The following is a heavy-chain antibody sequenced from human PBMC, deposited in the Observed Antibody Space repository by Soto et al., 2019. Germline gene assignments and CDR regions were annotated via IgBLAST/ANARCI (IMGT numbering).Heavy chain of an antibody. J-gene: IGHJ6*02. Sequence: QGQLVQSGAEVKMPGASVKVSCKASGYTFTRYGIIWVRQAPGQGLEWMGWISGYNGDANYAQSFQGRVSMTIDTSTTTAYMELRTLTPDDTAVYYCAKNGQPPYYYYGLDVWGQGTTVTVSS. CDR2: ISGYNGDA. D-gene: IGHD2-8*01. CDR1: GYTFTRYG. V-gene: IGHV1-18*01. CDR3: AKNGQPPYYYYGLDV.